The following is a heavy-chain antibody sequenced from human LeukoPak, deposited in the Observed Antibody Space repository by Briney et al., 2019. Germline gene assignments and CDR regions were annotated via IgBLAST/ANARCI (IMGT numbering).Heavy chain of an antibody. CDR3: AKSTTVVTDAFDI. CDR1: GFSLSSYT. J-gene: IGHJ3*02. V-gene: IGHV3-23*01. Sequence: GGSLRLSCVVSGFSLSSYTMNWVRQAPGKGLEWVSAISGSGGSTYYADSVKGRFTISRDNSKNTLYLQMNSLRAEDTAVYYCAKSTTVVTDAFDIWGQGTMVTVSS. CDR2: ISGSGGST. D-gene: IGHD4-17*01.